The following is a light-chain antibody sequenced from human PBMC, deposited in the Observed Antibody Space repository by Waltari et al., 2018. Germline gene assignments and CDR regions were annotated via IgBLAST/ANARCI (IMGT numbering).Light chain of an antibody. J-gene: IGLJ3*02. Sequence: QSVLTQPPSASGTPGQRVTISCSGSSSTIGSYYVYWYQQLSGTAPKLLISRNNERPSGVPDRFSGSKSGTSASLAITGLRSEDEAHYYCATWDDSLTGWVFGGGTKLAVL. CDR1: SSTIGSYY. V-gene: IGLV1-47*01. CDR2: RNN. CDR3: ATWDDSLTGWV.